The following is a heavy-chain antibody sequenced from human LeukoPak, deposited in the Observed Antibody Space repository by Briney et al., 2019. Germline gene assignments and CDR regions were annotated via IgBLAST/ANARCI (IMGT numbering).Heavy chain of an antibody. V-gene: IGHV3-74*01. CDR1: GFTFNNYW. J-gene: IGHJ4*02. CDR2: MNNDGRVI. Sequence: PGGSLRLSCTVSGFTFNNYWMHWVRQAPGKGLVWVSRMNNDGRVITYADSVKGRFTISRDNAKNSLYLQMNSLRAEDTAVYYCARVDYGGNGFDYWGQGTLVTVSS. D-gene: IGHD4-23*01. CDR3: ARVDYGGNGFDY.